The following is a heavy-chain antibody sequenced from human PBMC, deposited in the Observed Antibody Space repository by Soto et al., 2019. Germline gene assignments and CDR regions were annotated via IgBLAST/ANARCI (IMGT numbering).Heavy chain of an antibody. J-gene: IGHJ6*02. CDR1: GFTFSSYS. D-gene: IGHD6-13*01. V-gene: IGHV3-21*01. CDR3: ERGSIAAAGNRGTKTYGMDV. Sequence: PGGSLRLSCAASGFTFSSYSMNWVRQAPGKGLEWVSSISSSSSYIYYADSVKGRFTISRDNAKNSLYLQMNSLRAEDTAVYYCERGSIAAAGNRGTKTYGMDVWGQGTTVTVSS. CDR2: ISSSSSYI.